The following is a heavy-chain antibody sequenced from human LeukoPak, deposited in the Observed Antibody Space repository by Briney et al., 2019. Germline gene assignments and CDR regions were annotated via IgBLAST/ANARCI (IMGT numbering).Heavy chain of an antibody. J-gene: IGHJ4*02. V-gene: IGHV4-38-2*02. CDR1: GYSISSGYY. CDR2: IYHSGST. D-gene: IGHD6-19*01. CDR3: ARGGAVFDY. Sequence: SETLSLTCTVSGYSISSGYYWGWIRQPPGKGLEWIGSIYHSGSTYYNPSLKSRVTISVDTSKNQFSLKLSSVTAADTAVYYCARGGAVFDYWGQGTLVTVSS.